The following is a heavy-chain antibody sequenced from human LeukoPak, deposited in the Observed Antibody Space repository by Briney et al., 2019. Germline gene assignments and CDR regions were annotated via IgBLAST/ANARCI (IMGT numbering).Heavy chain of an antibody. Sequence: PSETLSLTCAVYGGSFSGYYWSWIRQPPGKGLEWIGEINHSGSTNYNPSLKSRVTISVDTSKNQSSLKLSSVTAADTAVYYCARGPGIAARRTRRVTHFDYWGQGTLVTVSS. D-gene: IGHD6-6*01. CDR1: GGSFSGYY. V-gene: IGHV4-34*01. CDR3: ARGPGIAARRTRRVTHFDY. J-gene: IGHJ4*02. CDR2: INHSGST.